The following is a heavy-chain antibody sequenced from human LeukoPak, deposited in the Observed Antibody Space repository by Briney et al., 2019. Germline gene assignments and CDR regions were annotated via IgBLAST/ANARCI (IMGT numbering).Heavy chain of an antibody. J-gene: IGHJ4*02. D-gene: IGHD2-2*01. CDR3: ARALYRGSTSSDY. CDR2: IYYSGST. V-gene: IGHV4-30-4*08. Sequence: TLSLTCTVSGGSISSGDYYWSWIRQPPGKGLEWIGYIYYSGSTYYNPSLKSRVTISVDTSRNQFSLKLSSVTAADTAVYYCARALYRGSTSSDYWGQGTLVTVSS. CDR1: GGSISSGDYY.